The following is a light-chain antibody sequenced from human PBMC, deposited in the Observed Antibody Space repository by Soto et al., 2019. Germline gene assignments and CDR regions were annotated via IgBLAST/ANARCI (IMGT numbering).Light chain of an antibody. CDR2: DVT. V-gene: IGLV2-14*03. CDR3: SAVATTSPLV. J-gene: IGLJ2*01. CDR1: TSDIGAYNY. Sequence: QSALTQPASVSGSPGQSITISCTGTTSDIGAYNYVAWYQHHPGKATKPLIYDVTYRPPGVSYRFSGSKSGNTASLTISGLQTEDEADYFCSAVATTSPLVFGGGTKLTVL.